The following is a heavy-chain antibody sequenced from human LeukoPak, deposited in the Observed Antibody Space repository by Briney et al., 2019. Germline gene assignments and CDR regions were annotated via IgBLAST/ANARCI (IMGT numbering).Heavy chain of an antibody. V-gene: IGHV1-69*05. CDR1: GYTFTAYH. CDR2: IIPIFGTA. J-gene: IGHJ4*02. D-gene: IGHD6-13*01. Sequence: SVKVSCKASGYTFTAYHMHWVRQAPGQGLEWMGGIIPIFGTANYAQKFQGRVTITTDESTSTAYMELSSLRSEDTAVYYCARGPGIAAAGIFDYWGQGTLVTVSS. CDR3: ARGPGIAAAGIFDY.